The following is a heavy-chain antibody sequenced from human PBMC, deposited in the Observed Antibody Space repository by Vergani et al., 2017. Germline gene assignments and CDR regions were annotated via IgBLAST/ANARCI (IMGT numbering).Heavy chain of an antibody. J-gene: IGHJ1*01. CDR3: ARRYYDSSGHYYLYFHH. V-gene: IGHV1-2*02. D-gene: IGHD3-22*01. CDR1: GYTFSAYY. Sequence: QVQLVQSGAEVKKPWASVKVSCKTSGYTFSAYYINWVRQAPGQGPEWMGWINPNSGGTNYAQKFQGRVTMTRDTSISTAYLELSNLRSDDTAVFYCARRYYDSSGHYYLYFHHGGQGTLVTVSS. CDR2: INPNSGGT.